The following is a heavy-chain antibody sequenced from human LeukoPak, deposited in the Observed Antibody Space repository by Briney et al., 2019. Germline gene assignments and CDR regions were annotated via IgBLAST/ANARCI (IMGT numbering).Heavy chain of an antibody. J-gene: IGHJ4*02. CDR2: MNPHSGNT. Sequence: ASVKVSFKSSGYTLTIYDINWGRQATGQGLGWMGWMNPHSGNTGYAQRFHGKVTLTRDTSMNTAYMELSSVTYEDTAVYYCAREDKTSLDYWGQGTLVTVSS. D-gene: IGHD2-15*01. CDR1: GYTLTIYD. CDR3: AREDKTSLDY. V-gene: IGHV1-8*01.